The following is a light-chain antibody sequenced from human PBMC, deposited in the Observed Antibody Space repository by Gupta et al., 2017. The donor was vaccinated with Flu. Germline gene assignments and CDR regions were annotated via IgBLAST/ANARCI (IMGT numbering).Light chain of an antibody. CDR1: SSNSGAGAD. CDR3: QSFDSALNVRV. J-gene: IGLJ2*01. CDR2: NDN. Sequence: QSVLTQPPSVSGAPGQRITISCTGSSSNSGAGADVFWYQQSPGTAPKLLSYNDNNRPSGVPDRISASMSGTSASLAITGLQAADEGDYYCQSFDSALNVRVFGGGTKVTV. V-gene: IGLV1-40*01.